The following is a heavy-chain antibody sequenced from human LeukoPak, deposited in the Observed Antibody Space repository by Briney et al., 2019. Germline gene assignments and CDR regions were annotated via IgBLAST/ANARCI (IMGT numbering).Heavy chain of an antibody. CDR2: INPNSCGT. V-gene: IGHV1-2*02. CDR1: GYTFTGYY. CDR3: ARDYSSSWYSLYYFDY. Sequence: GASVKVSCKASGYTFTGYYMHWVRQAPGQGLEWMGWINPNSCGTNYAHTFQGRVTITRDTSISTAYIELSRLRSDDTAVYYCARDYSSSWYSLYYFDYWGQGTLVTVSS. D-gene: IGHD6-13*01. J-gene: IGHJ4*02.